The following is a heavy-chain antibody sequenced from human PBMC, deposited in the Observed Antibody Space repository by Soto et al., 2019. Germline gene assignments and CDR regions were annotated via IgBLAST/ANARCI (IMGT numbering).Heavy chain of an antibody. CDR1: GGSISSSSYF. CDR3: ARHPSAFCFGT. D-gene: IGHD1-26*01. V-gene: IGHV4-39*01. CDR2: IYYSGST. J-gene: IGHJ5*02. Sequence: QLQLQESGPGLVKPSETLSLTCTVSGGSISSSSYFWGCIRQPPGKGLECIGSIYYSGSTSSNPSLESRVTVSVDTSKNQFHLKLSSVTAADTTVYYCARHPSAFCFGTWCQGTLVAVSS.